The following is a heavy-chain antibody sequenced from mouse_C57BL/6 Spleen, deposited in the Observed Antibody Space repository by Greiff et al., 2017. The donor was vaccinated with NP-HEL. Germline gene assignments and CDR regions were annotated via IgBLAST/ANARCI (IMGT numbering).Heavy chain of an antibody. V-gene: IGHV1-59*01. Sequence: VQLQQPGAELVRPGTSVKLSCKASGYTFTSYWMHWVKQRPGQGLEWIGVIDPSDSYTNYNQKFKGKATLTVDTSSNTAYMQLSSLTSEDSAVYYCASTTVVALYYYAMDYWGKGTSVTVSS. CDR3: ASTTVVALYYYAMDY. J-gene: IGHJ4*01. D-gene: IGHD1-1*01. CDR2: IDPSDSYT. CDR1: GYTFTSYW.